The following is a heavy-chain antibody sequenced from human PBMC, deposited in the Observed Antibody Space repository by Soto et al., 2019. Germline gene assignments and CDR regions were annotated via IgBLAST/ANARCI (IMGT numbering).Heavy chain of an antibody. Sequence: TLSLTCAVYGGSFSGYYWSWIRQPPGKGLEWIGEINHSGSTNYNPSLKSRVTISVDTSKNQFSLKLSSVTAADTAVYYCARGGRVVVAAIDYWGQGTLVTVSS. V-gene: IGHV4-34*01. D-gene: IGHD2-15*01. CDR2: INHSGST. CDR1: GGSFSGYY. J-gene: IGHJ4*01. CDR3: ARGGRVVVAAIDY.